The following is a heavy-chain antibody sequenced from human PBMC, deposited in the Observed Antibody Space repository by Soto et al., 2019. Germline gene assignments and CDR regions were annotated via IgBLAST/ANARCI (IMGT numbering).Heavy chain of an antibody. CDR2: ISHSGTT. J-gene: IGHJ4*02. Sequence: SETLSLTCAVSGYSISSGYSWGWNRKPPGQGLEWIVSISHSGTTYHNPSLKSRVTISVDTYKNQFSLNLRSVSAADTAVYYCARLPSRHVVDYWGQGTLVTV. V-gene: IGHV4-38-2*01. CDR1: GYSISSGYS. D-gene: IGHD2-21*01. CDR3: ARLPSRHVVDY.